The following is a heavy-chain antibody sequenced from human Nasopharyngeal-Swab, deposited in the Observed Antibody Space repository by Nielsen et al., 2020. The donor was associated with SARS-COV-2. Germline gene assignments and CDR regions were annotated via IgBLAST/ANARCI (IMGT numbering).Heavy chain of an antibody. CDR2: IYPGDSNT. CDR1: GYSFTTYW. CDR3: ARPMRPMGHYYFGMDV. Sequence: EESLKISCKGSGYSFTTYWIGWVRQMPGKGLEWMGIIYPGDSNTRYSPSFQGQVTISVDKYSSTAYLQWSSLKASDTAIYYCARPMRPMGHYYFGMDVWGQGTTVTVSS. J-gene: IGHJ6*02. V-gene: IGHV5-51*01. D-gene: IGHD1-26*01.